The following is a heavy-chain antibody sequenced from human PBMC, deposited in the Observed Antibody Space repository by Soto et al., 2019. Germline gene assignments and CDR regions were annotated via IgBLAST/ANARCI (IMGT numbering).Heavy chain of an antibody. D-gene: IGHD1-7*01. CDR2: MYHSGSP. CDR1: GGSISSTNW. Sequence: QVQLRQSGPGLVKPSGTLSLSCAVSGGSISSTNWWSWVRQSPGKGLEWIGEMYHSGSPTYNPSLRGRVTMSVDKSNNQFSLQLRYVNAADTAVYYCATLPPRMELAVLPIPTGGQGTLVTVSA. CDR3: ATLPPRMELAVLPIPT. J-gene: IGHJ4*02. V-gene: IGHV4-4*02.